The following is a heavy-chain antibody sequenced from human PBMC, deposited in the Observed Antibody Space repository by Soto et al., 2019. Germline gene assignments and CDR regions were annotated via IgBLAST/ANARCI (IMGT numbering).Heavy chain of an antibody. J-gene: IGHJ4*02. CDR3: ARHLRRDGYNYYFDY. D-gene: IGHD1-1*01. V-gene: IGHV4-30-4*01. CDR1: GASIYNGGYF. Sequence: SETLSLTCSVSGASIYNGGYFWSWIRQSPGKGLEWIGHIHNSGSPNNNPSLKSRVTISVDTSNNQFSLKLSSVTAADTAVYYCARHLRRDGYNYYFDYWGQGTLVTVSS. CDR2: IHNSGSP.